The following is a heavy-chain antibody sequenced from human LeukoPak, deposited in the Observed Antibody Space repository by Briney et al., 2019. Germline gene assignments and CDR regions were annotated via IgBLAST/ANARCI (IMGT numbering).Heavy chain of an antibody. J-gene: IGHJ3*02. CDR1: GYTVTELS. D-gene: IGHD3-22*01. CDR3: STEFYNSSAYYYVRGVFDI. Sequence: GAAVKVSCKVSGYTVTELSMHWVRQAPEKGLEWMGGFHPEENETVYAQKFQGRVTMTEDTSTDTAYMELSSLRSDDTAVYYCSTEFYNSSAYYYVRGVFDIWGQGTMVTVSS. CDR2: FHPEENET. V-gene: IGHV1-24*01.